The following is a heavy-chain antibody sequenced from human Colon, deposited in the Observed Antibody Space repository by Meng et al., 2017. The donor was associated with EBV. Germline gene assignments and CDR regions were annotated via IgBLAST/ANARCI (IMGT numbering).Heavy chain of an antibody. Sequence: QVQLQESGPGLVDPSQTLSLTCTVSRASMSSGHYYWSWIRQPPGKGLEWIGYIHHSGSAYYNPSLKSRVSISVDTSKNQFSLNLNSMTAADTAVYYCASFDHIPRRNYFDYWGQGTLVTVSS. V-gene: IGHV4-30-4*01. CDR2: IHHSGSA. D-gene: IGHD2-21*01. J-gene: IGHJ4*02. CDR1: RASMSSGHYY. CDR3: ASFDHIPRRNYFDY.